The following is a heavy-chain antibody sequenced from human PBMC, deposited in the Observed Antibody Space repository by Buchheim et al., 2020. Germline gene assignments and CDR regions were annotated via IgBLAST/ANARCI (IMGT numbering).Heavy chain of an antibody. Sequence: EVQLLESGGGLVQPGGSLRLSCAASGFTFSSYAISWVRQAPGKGLEWVSAISGSGGNTYYADSVRGRFTISRDNSKNILYLQMNSLRAEDTAVYYCAKVPHSSSYNSGWSAIDYWGQGTL. D-gene: IGHD6-13*01. CDR3: AKVPHSSSYNSGWSAIDY. CDR1: GFTFSSYA. V-gene: IGHV3-23*01. CDR2: ISGSGGNT. J-gene: IGHJ4*02.